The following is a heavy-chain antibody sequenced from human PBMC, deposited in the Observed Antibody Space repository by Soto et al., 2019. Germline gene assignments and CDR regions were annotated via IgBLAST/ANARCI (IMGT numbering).Heavy chain of an antibody. V-gene: IGHV4-4*02. D-gene: IGHD3-10*01. CDR1: AASISTTNW. CDR2: IYHTGTT. J-gene: IGHJ6*02. CDR3: ATSSGSAYGLDI. Sequence: ETLSLTCSVSAASISTTNWYFWVRQPPGMGLEWIGEIYHTGTTTYNPSLKSRVTMSVDTSKNQFSLTLSFVTAADTAVYYCATSSGSAYGLDIWGPGAKVTVSS.